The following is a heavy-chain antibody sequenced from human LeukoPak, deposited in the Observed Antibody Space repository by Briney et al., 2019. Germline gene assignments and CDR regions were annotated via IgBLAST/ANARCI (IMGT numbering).Heavy chain of an antibody. V-gene: IGHV3-21*01. D-gene: IGHD3-9*01. J-gene: IGHJ4*02. CDR3: ARDNYDILTGQYYFDY. Sequence: GGSLRLSCAASGFTVSSNYMSWVRQAPGKGLEWVSSISSSSSYIYYADSVKGRFTISRDNAKNSLYLQMNSLRAEDTAVYYCARDNYDILTGQYYFDYWGQGTLVTVSS. CDR2: ISSSSSYI. CDR1: GFTVSSNY.